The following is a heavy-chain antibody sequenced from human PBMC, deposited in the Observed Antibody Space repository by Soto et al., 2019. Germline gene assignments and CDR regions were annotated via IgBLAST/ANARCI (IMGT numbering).Heavy chain of an antibody. CDR3: AKEFRHDNWLFEN. CDR1: GFTFSSHG. D-gene: IGHD5-12*01. J-gene: IGHJ4*02. CDR2: IASDGSIS. Sequence: PGGSLRLSCAVSGFTFSSHGMQWVRQAPGKGLEWVAVIASDGSISYYIDSVRGRFTASRDNSKSIMYLQMNSLRAEDTAVYYCAKEFRHDNWLFENWGQGTQVTVSS. V-gene: IGHV3-30*18.